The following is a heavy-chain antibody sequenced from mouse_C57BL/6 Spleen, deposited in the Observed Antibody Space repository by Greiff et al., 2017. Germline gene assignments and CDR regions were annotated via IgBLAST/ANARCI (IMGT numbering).Heavy chain of an antibody. V-gene: IGHV1-7*01. Sequence: QVQLQQSGAELAKPGASVKLSCKASGYTFTSYWMHWVKQRPGQGLEWIGYINPSSGYNKYNQKFKVKATLTADKSSSPAYMQLSRLTCDDSAVYYCASGGDYYYDSSYYAMDYWGQGTSVTVSS. CDR1: GYTFTSYW. CDR2: INPSSGYN. CDR3: ASGGDYYYDSSYYAMDY. J-gene: IGHJ4*01. D-gene: IGHD1-1*01.